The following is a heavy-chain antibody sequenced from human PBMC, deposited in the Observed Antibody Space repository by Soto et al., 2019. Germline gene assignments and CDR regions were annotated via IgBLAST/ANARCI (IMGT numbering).Heavy chain of an antibody. CDR2: MNPNSGNT. D-gene: IGHD3-22*01. J-gene: IGHJ4*01. CDR1: GYTFTSYD. V-gene: IGHV1-8*01. Sequence: ASVKVSCNASGYTFTSYDINWVRQAPGQGLEWMGWMNPNSGNTGYAQKFQGRVTMTRNTSRSTAYMELSSLRSEDTAVYYCAISKDYYDSSGYYYYFDCRGQETLCTVSS. CDR3: AISKDYYDSSGYYYYFDC.